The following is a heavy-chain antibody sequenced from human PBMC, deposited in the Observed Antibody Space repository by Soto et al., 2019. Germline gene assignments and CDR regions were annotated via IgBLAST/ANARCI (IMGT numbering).Heavy chain of an antibody. V-gene: IGHV3-11*01. CDR3: ARGRNDGDY. J-gene: IGHJ4*02. CDR2: ISGGSTTI. CDR1: GFTFRNYY. D-gene: IGHD1-1*01. Sequence: QVRLVESGGGLVKPGGSLRLTCEGSGFTFRNYYLSWIRQTPGRGLEWIAYISGGSTTIYYADSVRGRFTVSRDNDKYSLFLQMNSMSPEDTAIYYCARGRNDGDYWGQGALVTVSS.